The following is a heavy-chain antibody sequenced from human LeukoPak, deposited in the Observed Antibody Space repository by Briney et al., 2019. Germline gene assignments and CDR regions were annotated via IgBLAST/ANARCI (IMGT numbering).Heavy chain of an antibody. CDR1: GFTFSSYS. J-gene: IGHJ6*02. V-gene: IGHV3-21*01. D-gene: IGHD3-3*01. CDR3: ARGCYDFWSGYYRENYYYGMDV. Sequence: PGGSLRLSCAASGFTFSSYSMNWVRQAPGKGLEWVSSISSSSYIYYADSVKGRFTISRDNAKNSLYLQMNSLRAEDTAVYYCARGCYDFWSGYYRENYYYGMDVWGQGTTVTVSS. CDR2: ISSSSYI.